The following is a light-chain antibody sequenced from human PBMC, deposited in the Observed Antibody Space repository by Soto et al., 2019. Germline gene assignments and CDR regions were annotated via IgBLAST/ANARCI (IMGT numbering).Light chain of an antibody. V-gene: IGKV1-39*01. CDR3: QQSYSTPRT. Sequence: DIQMTQSPPSLSASVGDRVTITCRASQSISSFFNWYQQKSGKAPKLLIYAASSLQSGVPSRFSGSGSGTDFTLTISSLQPEDFATYYCQQSYSTPRTFGQGTKVDIK. CDR2: AAS. CDR1: QSISSF. J-gene: IGKJ1*01.